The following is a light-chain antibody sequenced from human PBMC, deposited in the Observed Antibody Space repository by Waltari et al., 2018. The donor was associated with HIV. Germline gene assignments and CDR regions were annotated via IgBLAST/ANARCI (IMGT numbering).Light chain of an antibody. Sequence: QSALTQPASVSGSPGQSITISCTGTGSDVGGYNYVSWYQQRPGAAPHLLIYEVRNRPSGISSRFSGSKSGNTASLTISGLQAEDEADYYCSSYTDTTTLGVVFGGGTKLTVL. J-gene: IGLJ2*01. CDR1: GSDVGGYNY. V-gene: IGLV2-14*01. CDR2: EVR. CDR3: SSYTDTTTLGVV.